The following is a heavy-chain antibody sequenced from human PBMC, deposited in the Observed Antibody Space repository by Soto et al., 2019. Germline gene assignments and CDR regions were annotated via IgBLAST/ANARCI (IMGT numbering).Heavy chain of an antibody. D-gene: IGHD1-1*01. CDR1: GYAFTTYG. Sequence: QVHLVQSGAEVKKPGASVKVSCQASGYAFTTYGITWVRQAPGQGLEWMGWISAHNGNTNYAQKRQGRVTVTRATSTGTAYMELRSLRSDDTAVYYCARGRYGDYWGQGALVTVSS. V-gene: IGHV1-18*01. CDR2: ISAHNGNT. J-gene: IGHJ4*02. CDR3: ARGRYGDY.